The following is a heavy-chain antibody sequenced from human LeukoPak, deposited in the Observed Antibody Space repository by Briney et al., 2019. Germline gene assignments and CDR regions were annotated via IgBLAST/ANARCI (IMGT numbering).Heavy chain of an antibody. D-gene: IGHD1-26*01. CDR3: AKDSSYSGSYYDY. Sequence: GGSLRLSCAASGFTFSSYAMSWVRQAPGKGLEWVSAISGSGGSTHYADSVKGRFTISRDNSKNTLYLQMNSLRAEDTAVYYCAKDSSYSGSYYDYWGQGTLVTVSS. CDR1: GFTFSSYA. J-gene: IGHJ4*02. V-gene: IGHV3-23*01. CDR2: ISGSGGST.